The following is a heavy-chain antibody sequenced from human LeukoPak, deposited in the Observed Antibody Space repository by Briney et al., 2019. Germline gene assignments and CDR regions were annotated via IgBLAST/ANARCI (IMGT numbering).Heavy chain of an antibody. V-gene: IGHV3-53*01. J-gene: IGHJ3*02. D-gene: IGHD3-22*01. CDR1: GFIVNNKY. CDR3: ARGLFLSGYLDAFDI. CDR2: IYNDGRT. Sequence: GSLRLSCAASGFIVNNKYMTWVRQAPGKGLEWVSLIYNDGRTYYADSVKGRCTISRGNSKNTLYLQMNSLRVEDTAVYYCARGLFLSGYLDAFDIWGQGTVVTVSS.